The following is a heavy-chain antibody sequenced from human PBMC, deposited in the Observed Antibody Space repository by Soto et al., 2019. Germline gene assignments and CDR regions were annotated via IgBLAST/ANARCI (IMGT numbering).Heavy chain of an antibody. D-gene: IGHD5-12*01. CDR2: IWYDGSNK. J-gene: IGHJ6*02. CDR3: ARAVDIVATTHYYYYYGMDV. CDR1: GFTFSSYG. V-gene: IGHV3-33*01. Sequence: PGGPLRLSCAASGFTFSSYGMHWVRQAPGKGLEWVAVIWYDGSNKYYADSVKGRFTISRDNSKNTLYLQMNSLRAEDTAVYYCARAVDIVATTHYYYYYGMDVWGQGTTVTVSS.